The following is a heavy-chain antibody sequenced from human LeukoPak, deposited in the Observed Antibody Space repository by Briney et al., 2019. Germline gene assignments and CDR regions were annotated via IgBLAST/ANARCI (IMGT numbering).Heavy chain of an antibody. J-gene: IGHJ5*02. D-gene: IGHD2-8*01. Sequence: ASVKVSCKASGYIFSSYGITWVRRAPGQGLEWMGWISAYNGHTNFVQKFQGRVTMTTDTSTSTAYMELRSLRSDDTAVYYCARAILSRWSLSQWFDPWGQGTLVTVSS. CDR3: ARAILSRWSLSQWFDP. CDR2: ISAYNGHT. CDR1: GYIFSSYG. V-gene: IGHV1-18*01.